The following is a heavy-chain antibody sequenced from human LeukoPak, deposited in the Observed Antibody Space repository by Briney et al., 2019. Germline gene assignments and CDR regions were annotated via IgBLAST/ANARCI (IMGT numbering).Heavy chain of an antibody. CDR1: GFTFSRYD. CDR3: AILGYYGSGSYYNPYYYYGMDV. J-gene: IGHJ6*02. Sequence: QSGGSLRLSCAASGFTFSRYDVHWVRQAAGKGLEWVSAIGVAGDTYYPGSVKGRFTISRDNSKNTLYLQMNSLRAEDTAVYYCAILGYYGSGSYYNPYYYYGMDVWGQGTTVTVSS. D-gene: IGHD3-10*01. CDR2: IGVAGDT. V-gene: IGHV3-13*01.